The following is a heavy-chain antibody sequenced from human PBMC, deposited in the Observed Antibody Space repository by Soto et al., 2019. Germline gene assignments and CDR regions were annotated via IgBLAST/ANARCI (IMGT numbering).Heavy chain of an antibody. D-gene: IGHD4-17*01. Sequence: QVQLQESGPGLVKPSETLSLTCTVSGGSISGGIYYWSWVRQSPGKGLEWIGYIFHSGSTFYNPSLASRVTISVDTSKNQFSLRLSSVTAADTAVYYCAREIIPLTTDWYFDLWGRGTLVTVSS. J-gene: IGHJ2*01. CDR3: AREIIPLTTDWYFDL. V-gene: IGHV4-30-4*01. CDR2: IFHSGST. CDR1: GGSISGGIYY.